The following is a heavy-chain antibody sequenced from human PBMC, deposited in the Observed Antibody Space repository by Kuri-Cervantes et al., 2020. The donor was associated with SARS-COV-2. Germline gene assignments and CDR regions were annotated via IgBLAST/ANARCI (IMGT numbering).Heavy chain of an antibody. J-gene: IGHJ6*02. CDR1: GFTFSSYD. CDR2: IRSSSSII. CDR3: ARVDPRTDAYNHYYYGMDV. D-gene: IGHD5-24*01. Sequence: GGSLRLSCAASGFTFSSYDMNWVRQAPGKGLEWASYIRSSSSIIYYADSVKGRFTVSRDNVKNSLYLQMNSLRAEDTAVYFCARVDPRTDAYNHYYYGMDVWGQGTTVTVSS. V-gene: IGHV3-48*01.